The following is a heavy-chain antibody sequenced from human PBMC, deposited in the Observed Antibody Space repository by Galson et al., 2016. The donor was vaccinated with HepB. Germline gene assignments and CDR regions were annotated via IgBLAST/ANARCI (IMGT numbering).Heavy chain of an antibody. Sequence: SLRLSCAASEFTFSRYGIHWVRQARGKGLDWVAVVWSDGIQKYFADSVKGRFTISRDNSTNTVYLQMNSLRAEDTAVYYCARGQGYCSGGTCHGIDYWGQGTVVTGSA. CDR2: VWSDGIQK. CDR1: EFTFSRYG. V-gene: IGHV3-33*01. CDR3: ARGQGYCSGGTCHGIDY. J-gene: IGHJ4*02. D-gene: IGHD2-15*01.